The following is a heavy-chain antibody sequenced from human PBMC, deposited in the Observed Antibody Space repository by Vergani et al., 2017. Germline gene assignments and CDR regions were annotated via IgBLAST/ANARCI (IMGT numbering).Heavy chain of an antibody. CDR3: ARAGGSSWVRD. Sequence: QVQLQESGPGLVKPSETLSLTCTVSGGSISSYYWSWFRQPPGKGLEWIGYIYYSGSTNYNPSLKSRVTISVDTSKNQFSLKLSSVTAADTAVYYCARAGGSSWVRDWGQGTLVTVSS. V-gene: IGHV4-59*01. D-gene: IGHD6-13*01. J-gene: IGHJ4*02. CDR1: GGSISSYY. CDR2: IYYSGST.